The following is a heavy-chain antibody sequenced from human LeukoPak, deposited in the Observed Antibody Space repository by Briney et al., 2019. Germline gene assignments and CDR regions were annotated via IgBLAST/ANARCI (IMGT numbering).Heavy chain of an antibody. CDR1: GYTFTGYY. J-gene: IGHJ4*02. CDR3: ATDLRNGRESQTVIHNR. V-gene: IGHV1-2*02. D-gene: IGHD4-17*01. Sequence: ASVKVSCKASGYTFTGYYMHWVRQAPGQGLEWMGWINPNSGGTNYAQKFQGRVTMTEDTSTDTAYMELSSLRSEDTAVYYCATDLRNGRESQTVIHNRWGQGTLVTVSS. CDR2: INPNSGGT.